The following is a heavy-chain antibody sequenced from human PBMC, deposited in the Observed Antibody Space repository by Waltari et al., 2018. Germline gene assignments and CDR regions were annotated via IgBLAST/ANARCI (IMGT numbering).Heavy chain of an antibody. J-gene: IGHJ4*02. CDR3: ARGPSRTPFGY. Sequence: QVQLQESGPGLVKPSETLSLTCAVSGYSLSRGYYWGWSRQPPGKGLEWIGSIYHSGSTYYNPSLKSRVTISVDTSKNQFSLKLSSVTAADTAVYYCARGPSRTPFGYWGQGTLVTVSS. CDR2: IYHSGST. V-gene: IGHV4-38-2*01. CDR1: GYSLSRGYY.